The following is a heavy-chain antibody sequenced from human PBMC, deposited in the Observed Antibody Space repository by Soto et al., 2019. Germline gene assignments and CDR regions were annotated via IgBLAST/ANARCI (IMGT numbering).Heavy chain of an antibody. CDR2: ISPDGDNT. V-gene: IGHV3-23*01. CDR3: ARADYYDSSGLSEMEFDP. D-gene: IGHD3-22*01. CDR1: GFTFNNYA. Sequence: PGGSLRLSCAASGFTFNNYAMNWVRQAPGRGLEWVSIISPDGDNTYYADSVKGRFTISRDNSKNTLYLQMNSLRAEDTAVYYCARADYYDSSGLSEMEFDPSGQGTLVTVSS. J-gene: IGHJ5*02.